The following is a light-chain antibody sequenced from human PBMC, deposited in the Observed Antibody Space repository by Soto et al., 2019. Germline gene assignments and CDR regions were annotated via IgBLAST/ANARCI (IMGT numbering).Light chain of an antibody. Sequence: EIVLTQSPGTLSLSPGERATLSCRASQSVSSSYLAWYQQKPVQAPRLLIYGASSRATGIPDRFSGSGSGTDFTLTISRLEPEDFAVYYCQQYCSSPLTFGGGTKVDNK. J-gene: IGKJ4*01. V-gene: IGKV3-20*01. CDR2: GAS. CDR1: QSVSSSY. CDR3: QQYCSSPLT.